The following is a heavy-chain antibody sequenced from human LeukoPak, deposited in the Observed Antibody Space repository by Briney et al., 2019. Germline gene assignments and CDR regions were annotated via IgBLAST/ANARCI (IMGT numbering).Heavy chain of an antibody. CDR1: GGSISSGSYY. J-gene: IGHJ6*03. D-gene: IGHD6-6*01. Sequence: SETLSLTCTVSGGSISSGSYYWSWIRQPAGKGLEWIGRIYTSGSTNYNPSLKSRVTISVDTSKNQFSLKLSSVTAADTAVYYCARGSGTPPRIAARLGDDYYYYYMDVWGKGTTVTVSS. V-gene: IGHV4-61*02. CDR2: IYTSGST. CDR3: ARGSGTPPRIAARLGDDYYYYYMDV.